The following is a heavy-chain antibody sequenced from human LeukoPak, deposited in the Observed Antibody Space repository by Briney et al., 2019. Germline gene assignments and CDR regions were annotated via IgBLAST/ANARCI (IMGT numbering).Heavy chain of an antibody. CDR1: GFTFSSYA. CDR2: ISGTGGST. V-gene: IGHV3-23*01. Sequence: PGGSLGLSCAASGFTFSSYAMTWVRQAPRKGLEWVSSISGTGGSTFYADSVKGRFTISRDNSKNTLYLQMNSLRAEDTAIYYCAKEREAYCSGGSCYGSDKLFPADYWGQGTLVTVSS. D-gene: IGHD2-15*01. J-gene: IGHJ4*02. CDR3: AKEREAYCSGGSCYGSDKLFPADY.